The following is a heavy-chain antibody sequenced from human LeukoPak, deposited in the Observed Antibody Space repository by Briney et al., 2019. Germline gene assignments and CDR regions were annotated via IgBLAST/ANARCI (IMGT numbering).Heavy chain of an antibody. CDR2: ISSSSSYI. V-gene: IGHV3-21*01. CDR3: AMGIAAAGYFDY. Sequence: GGSLRLSCAASGFTFSSYSMNWLSQAPGKGLEWVSSISSSSSYIYYADSVKGRFTISRDNAKNSLYLQMNSLRAEDTAVYYCAMGIAAAGYFDYWGQGTLVTVSS. CDR1: GFTFSSYS. J-gene: IGHJ4*02. D-gene: IGHD6-13*01.